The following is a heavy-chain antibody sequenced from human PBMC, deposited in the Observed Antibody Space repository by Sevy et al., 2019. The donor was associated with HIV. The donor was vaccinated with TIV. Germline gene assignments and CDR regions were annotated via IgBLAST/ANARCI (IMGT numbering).Heavy chain of an antibody. CDR1: GYSISSTDY. Sequence: SETLSLTCAVSGYSISSTDYWGWIRQPPGKGLEWIGNIYHTGNTYYNPSLKSRVTMSIDTSMNYFSLRLSAVTAADTAVYYCARTVRGDFDSCATAFDIWGQGTMVTVSS. CDR2: IYHTGNT. CDR3: ARTVRGDFDSCATAFDI. V-gene: IGHV4-38-2*01. J-gene: IGHJ3*02. D-gene: IGHD4-17*01.